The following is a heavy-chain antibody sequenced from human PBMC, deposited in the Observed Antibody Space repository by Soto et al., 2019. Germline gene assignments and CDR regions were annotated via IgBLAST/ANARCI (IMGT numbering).Heavy chain of an antibody. Sequence: QVQLVESGGGVVQPGRSLRLSCAASGFTFSSYAMHWVRQAPGKGLEWVAVISYDGSNKYYADSVKGRFTISRDNSKNTLYLQMNSLRAEDTAVYYCARDRGTNRYCSSTSCYSGGYYYYGMDVWGQGTTVTVSS. CDR3: ARDRGTNRYCSSTSCYSGGYYYYGMDV. V-gene: IGHV3-30-3*01. CDR1: GFTFSSYA. D-gene: IGHD2-2*02. J-gene: IGHJ6*02. CDR2: ISYDGSNK.